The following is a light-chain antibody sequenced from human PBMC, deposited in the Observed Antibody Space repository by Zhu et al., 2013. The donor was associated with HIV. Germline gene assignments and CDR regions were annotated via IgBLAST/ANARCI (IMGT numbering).Light chain of an antibody. CDR3: SAYTRDSTLL. CDR2: DVN. CDR1: ISDIGTYNY. J-gene: IGLJ2*01. V-gene: IGLV2-14*03. Sequence: QSALTQPASVSGSLGQSITISCTGSISDIGTYNYVSWYQQHPGKAPKVLIYDVNIRPSGLSNRFSGSKSGNTAFLTISGLQAEDESDYYCSAYTRDSTLLFGGGTRLTVL.